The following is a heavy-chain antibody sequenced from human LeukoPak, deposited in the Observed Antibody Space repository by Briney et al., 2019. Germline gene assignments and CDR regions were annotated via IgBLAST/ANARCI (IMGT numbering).Heavy chain of an antibody. Sequence: GGSLRLSCAASGFTFSSYEMNWVRQAPGKGLEWVAFIRYDGSNKYYADSVKGRFTISRDNSKNTLYLQMNSLRAEDTAVYYCAKDNNYYGSGRSYFDYWGQGTLVTVSS. V-gene: IGHV3-30*02. CDR1: GFTFSSYE. CDR2: IRYDGSNK. CDR3: AKDNNYYGSGRSYFDY. D-gene: IGHD3-10*01. J-gene: IGHJ4*02.